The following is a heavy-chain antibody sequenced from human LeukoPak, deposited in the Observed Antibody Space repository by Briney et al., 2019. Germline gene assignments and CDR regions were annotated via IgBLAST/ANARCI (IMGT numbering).Heavy chain of an antibody. CDR1: GLTFSTYP. Sequence: GGSLRLSCAVSGLTFSTYPMTWVRQAPGKGLEWVSAISANGDKTDYADSVKGRFTTSRDNSKNTLYLQMNSLRAEDTAVYYCAEDRGYWGQGTLVTVSS. J-gene: IGHJ4*02. CDR3: AEDRGY. V-gene: IGHV3-23*01. CDR2: ISANGDKT.